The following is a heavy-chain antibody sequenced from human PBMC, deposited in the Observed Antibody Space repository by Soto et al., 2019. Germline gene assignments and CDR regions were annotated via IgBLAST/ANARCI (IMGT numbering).Heavy chain of an antibody. Sequence: PSETLSLTCSVSGGSIRSFYWSWIRQPPGKGLEWIGYSYYTGGIRYNPSLESRVTISVDTSKNQFSLKMSSVTAADTAVYYCARVGEQWLGGVYYYNGMDVWGQGTTVTVSS. CDR2: SYYTGGI. V-gene: IGHV4-59*01. CDR1: GGSIRSFY. J-gene: IGHJ6*02. CDR3: ARVGEQWLGGVYYYNGMDV. D-gene: IGHD6-19*01.